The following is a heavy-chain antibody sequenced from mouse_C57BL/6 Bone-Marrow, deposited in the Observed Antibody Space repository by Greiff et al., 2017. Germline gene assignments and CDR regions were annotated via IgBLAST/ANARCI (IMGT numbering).Heavy chain of an antibody. J-gene: IGHJ4*01. CDR1: GYTFTSYW. CDR2: IHPSDSDP. Sequence: QVQLQQPGAELVKPGASVKVSCKASGYTFTSYWMHWVKQRPGQGLEWIGRIHPSDSDPNYNQKFKGKATLTVAKSSSTAYMQLSGLTSKDSAVYYCAIPLRYCALDYWGQGTSVTVSS. CDR3: AIPLRYCALDY. D-gene: IGHD1-1*01. V-gene: IGHV1-74*01.